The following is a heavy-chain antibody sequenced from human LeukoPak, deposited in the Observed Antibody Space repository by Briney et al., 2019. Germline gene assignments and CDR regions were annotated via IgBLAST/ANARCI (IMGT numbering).Heavy chain of an antibody. Sequence: PSETLSLTCTVSGGSISSYYWSWIRQPPGKGLEWIGYIYYSGSTNYNPSLKSRVTISVDTSKNQLSLKLSSVTAADTAVYYCARVTYYYGSGSYYRGVNWFDPWGQGTLVTVSS. CDR2: IYYSGST. V-gene: IGHV4-59*01. J-gene: IGHJ5*02. CDR3: ARVTYYYGSGSYYRGVNWFDP. CDR1: GGSISSYY. D-gene: IGHD3-10*01.